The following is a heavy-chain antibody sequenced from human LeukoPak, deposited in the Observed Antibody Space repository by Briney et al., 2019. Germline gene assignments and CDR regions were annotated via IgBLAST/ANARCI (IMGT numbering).Heavy chain of an antibody. V-gene: IGHV3-23*01. Sequence: GGSLRLSCAASGFTFSSYAMSWVRQAPGKGLEWVSAISGSGGSTYYADSVKGRFTISRDNSKNTLYLQMNSLRAEDTAVYYCAKSLGRITMIVVVIPLFDYWGQGTLVTVSS. CDR2: ISGSGGST. J-gene: IGHJ4*02. CDR1: GFTFSSYA. D-gene: IGHD3-22*01. CDR3: AKSLGRITMIVVVIPLFDY.